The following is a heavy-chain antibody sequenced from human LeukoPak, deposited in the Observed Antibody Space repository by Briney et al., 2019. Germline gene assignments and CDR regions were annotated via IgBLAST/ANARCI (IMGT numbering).Heavy chain of an antibody. CDR1: GYAFTIYY. CDR2: INPSGGST. V-gene: IGHV1-46*01. CDR3: ARVLRRGSYSGLGY. J-gene: IGHJ4*02. Sequence: ASVKVSFKASGYAFTIYYMHWVRQAPGQGLDWMGIINPSGGSTSYAQKFQGRVTMTRDTSTSTVYMELSSLRSEDTAVSYCARVLRRGSYSGLGYWGQGTLVTVSS. D-gene: IGHD1-26*01.